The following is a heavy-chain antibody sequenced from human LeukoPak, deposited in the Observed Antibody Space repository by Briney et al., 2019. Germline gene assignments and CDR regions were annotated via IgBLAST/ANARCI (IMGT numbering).Heavy chain of an antibody. CDR2: ISSNGGST. D-gene: IGHD3-22*01. V-gene: IGHV3-64D*06. Sequence: GSLRLSCSASGFTFSSYAMYWVRQAPGKGLEYVSGISSNGGSTYYADSVKGRSTISRDNSKNTLYLQMSSLRAEDTAVYYCVNRGGLLLYFIYWGQGTLVTVSS. CDR3: VNRGGLLLYFIY. CDR1: GFTFSSYA. J-gene: IGHJ4*02.